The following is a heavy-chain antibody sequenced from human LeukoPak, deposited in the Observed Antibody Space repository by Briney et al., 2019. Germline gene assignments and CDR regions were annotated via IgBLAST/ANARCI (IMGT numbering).Heavy chain of an antibody. CDR1: GGSLSGYY. V-gene: IGHV4-34*01. CDR3: ARPGGGPIR. CDR2: INHSGTT. J-gene: IGHJ4*02. D-gene: IGHD2-15*01. Sequence: SSETLSLTCAVYGGSLSGYYRRWLRQPPGKGVEWIGEINHSGTTNYNPSLKSRVTISVDTSKNQFSLKLTSVTAANTAIYYCARPGGGPIRWGQGTLVTVSS.